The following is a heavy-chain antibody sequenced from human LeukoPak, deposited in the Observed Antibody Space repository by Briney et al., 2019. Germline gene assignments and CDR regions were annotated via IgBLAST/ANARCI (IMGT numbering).Heavy chain of an antibody. V-gene: IGHV3-48*01. CDR3: ARVPTYSDFLSGYTIDY. CDR2: ISRSSTTV. J-gene: IGHJ4*02. D-gene: IGHD3-3*01. Sequence: GGSLRLSCTASGFTFSSYSMNWVRQAPGKGLEWVSHISRSSTTVYYADSVKGRFTISRDNAKNSLYLQMNSLRAEDTAVYYCARVPTYSDFLSGYTIDYWGQGTLVTVSS. CDR1: GFTFSSYS.